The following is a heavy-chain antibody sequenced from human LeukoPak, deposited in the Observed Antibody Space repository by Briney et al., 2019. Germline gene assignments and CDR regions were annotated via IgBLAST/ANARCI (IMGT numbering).Heavy chain of an antibody. J-gene: IGHJ3*01. V-gene: IGHV3-23*01. D-gene: IGHD2-2*01. CDR2: ISGHGGST. Sequence: GGSLRLSCAASGFTFSDYYMSWVRQAPGKGLEWVSAISGHGGSTYYADSVKGRFTISRDNSKNTLYLQMNSLRAGDTAVYYWAKNQLVVPAALDAFDFWGQGTMVTVSS. CDR1: GFTFSDYY. CDR3: AKNQLVVPAALDAFDF.